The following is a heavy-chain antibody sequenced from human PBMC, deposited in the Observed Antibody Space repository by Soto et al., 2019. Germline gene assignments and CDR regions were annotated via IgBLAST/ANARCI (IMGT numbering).Heavy chain of an antibody. Sequence: GGYLRLSCAASGFTFSGSALHWVRQASGKGLEWVGRIRSIPESDATAYAASVKGRLTISRDDSKNTAYLQMNSLKTEDTAVYYCTRLNSETTVTTGYDYYGMDVRSRGTKV. CDR3: TRLNSETTVTTGYDYYGMDV. V-gene: IGHV3-73*01. CDR1: GFTFSGSA. CDR2: IRSIPESDAT. J-gene: IGHJ6*02. D-gene: IGHD4-17*01.